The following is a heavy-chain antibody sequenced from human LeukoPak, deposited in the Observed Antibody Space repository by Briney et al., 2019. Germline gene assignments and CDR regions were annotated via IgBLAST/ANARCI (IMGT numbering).Heavy chain of an antibody. V-gene: IGHV3-33*01. Sequence: GALRLSCAASGFIFRGHGMYWVRQAPGKGLEWVTNIWSDGRNKYYADSVKGRSTISRDNSKNMLYLQMDSLRAEDTAVYYCVREGVASVGYGTDVWGQGTTVTVSS. CDR2: IWSDGRNK. J-gene: IGHJ6*02. CDR3: VREGVASVGYGTDV. D-gene: IGHD2-8*01. CDR1: GFIFRGHG.